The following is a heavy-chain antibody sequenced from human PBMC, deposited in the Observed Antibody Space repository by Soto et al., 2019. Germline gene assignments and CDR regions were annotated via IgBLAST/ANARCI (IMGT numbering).Heavy chain of an antibody. CDR3: ARQINYYGSGSPKGYYVDY. V-gene: IGHV4-39*01. CDR1: GVSIRDSNSY. J-gene: IGHJ4*02. Sequence: SETLSLTCAVSGVSIRDSNSYWAWIRQPPGKGLAWIATIYDSGSTYYNPSLKSRVTISVDTTENHFSLRLDSVIAADTSVYFCARQINYYGSGSPKGYYVDYWGQGALVT. D-gene: IGHD3-10*01. CDR2: IYDSGST.